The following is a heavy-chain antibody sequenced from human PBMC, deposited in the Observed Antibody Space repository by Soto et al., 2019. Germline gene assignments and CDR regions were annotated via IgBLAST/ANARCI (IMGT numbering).Heavy chain of an antibody. D-gene: IGHD5-12*01. CDR1: GFTFSSYG. Sequence: PGGSLRLSCAASGFTFSSYGMHWVRQAPGKGLEWVAVIWYDGSNKYYADSVKGRFTISRDNSKNTLYLQMNSLRAEDTAVYYCARDSGYDLGYYYYGMDVWGQGTTVTVSS. J-gene: IGHJ6*02. V-gene: IGHV3-33*01. CDR2: IWYDGSNK. CDR3: ARDSGYDLGYYYYGMDV.